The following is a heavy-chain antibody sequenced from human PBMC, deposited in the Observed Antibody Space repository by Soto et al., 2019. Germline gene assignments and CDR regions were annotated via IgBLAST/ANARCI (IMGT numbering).Heavy chain of an antibody. D-gene: IGHD3-10*01. CDR3: AKTASGWFRAIDI. V-gene: IGHV3-23*01. CDR2: ISGSGGTT. J-gene: IGHJ3*02. CDR1: GFTFSSYA. Sequence: EVQLLESGGGLVQPGGSLRLFCAASGFTFSSYAMSWVRQAPGKGLEWVSAISGSGGTTYYADSVKGRFTVSRDTSKKPRYVQMNSLRAVDSAVYYCAKTASGWFRAIDIWCQGTMVTVSS.